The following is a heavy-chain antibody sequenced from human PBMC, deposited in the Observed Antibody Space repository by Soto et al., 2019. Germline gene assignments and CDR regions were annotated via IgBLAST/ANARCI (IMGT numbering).Heavy chain of an antibody. CDR1: GGSISSGDYY. Sequence: SETLSLTCTVSGGSISSGDYYWSWIRQPPGKGLEWIGYIYYSGSTNYHPSLKGRVTISVDTSKNQFSLKLSSVTAADTAEYYCARVQLGSSVDYWGQGTLVTVSS. CDR3: ARVQLGSSVDY. J-gene: IGHJ4*02. D-gene: IGHD6-13*01. V-gene: IGHV4-61*08. CDR2: IYYSGST.